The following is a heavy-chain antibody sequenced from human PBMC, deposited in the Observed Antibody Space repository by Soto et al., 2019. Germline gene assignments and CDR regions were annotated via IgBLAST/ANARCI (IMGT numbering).Heavy chain of an antibody. V-gene: IGHV1-18*01. CDR2: ISAYNGDT. D-gene: IGHD3-10*01. CDR1: GYTFTSHG. Sequence: QVPLVQSGDEVKKPGASVKVSCKASGYTFTSHGISWVRQAPGQGLEWMGWISAYNGDTNYAQKLQGRVTVTTDTSTSTAYIELRSLRSEDTAVYYCARMVRGSNIDYYHYMDVWGKGTTVTVSS. J-gene: IGHJ6*03. CDR3: ARMVRGSNIDYYHYMDV.